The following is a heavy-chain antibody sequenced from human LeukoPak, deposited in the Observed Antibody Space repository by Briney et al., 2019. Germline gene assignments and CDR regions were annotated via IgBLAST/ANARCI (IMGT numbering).Heavy chain of an antibody. Sequence: PSETLSLTCTVSGGSVSSGSYYWSWIRQPPGKGLEWIGYIYYSGSTNYNPPLKSRVTISVDTSKNQFSLKLSSVTAADTAVYYCARAEQWLTKGGWFDPWGQGTLVTVSS. CDR1: GGSVSSGSYY. V-gene: IGHV4-61*01. D-gene: IGHD6-19*01. J-gene: IGHJ5*02. CDR2: IYYSGST. CDR3: ARAEQWLTKGGWFDP.